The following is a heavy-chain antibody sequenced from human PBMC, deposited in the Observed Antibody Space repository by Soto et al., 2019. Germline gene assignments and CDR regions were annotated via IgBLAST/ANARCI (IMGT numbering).Heavy chain of an antibody. CDR2: IYYSGST. Sequence: SETLSLTCTVSGGSISSSSYYWGWIRQPPGKGLEWIGSIYYSGSTYYNPSLKSRVTISVDTSKNQFSLKLSSVTAADTAVYYCRLTTVTTSQSDYWGQGTLVTVSS. V-gene: IGHV4-39*01. CDR3: RLTTVTTSQSDY. D-gene: IGHD4-17*01. J-gene: IGHJ4*02. CDR1: GGSISSSSYY.